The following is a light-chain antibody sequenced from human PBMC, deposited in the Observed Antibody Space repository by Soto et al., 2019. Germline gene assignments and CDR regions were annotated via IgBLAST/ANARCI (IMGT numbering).Light chain of an antibody. V-gene: IGKV2-30*01. CDR1: QSLVYSDGNTY. CDR2: KVS. CDR3: MQGSHWPLT. J-gene: IGKJ4*01. Sequence: DVVMTQSPLTLPVTLGQPASISCKSSQSLVYSDGNTYLNWFQQRPGQSPRRLIHKVSNRDSGVPDRFSGSGSGTDFTLKISRVEAEDVGVDYCMQGSHWPLTIGGGTKVEIK.